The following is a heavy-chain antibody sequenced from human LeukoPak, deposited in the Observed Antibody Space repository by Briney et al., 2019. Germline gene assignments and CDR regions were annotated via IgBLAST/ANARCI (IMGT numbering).Heavy chain of an antibody. CDR1: GFTFTIFG. Sequence: PGGSLRLSCAASGFTFTIFGLNWVRQAPGKGPEWVSYIDARSGITYYADSVQGRFTISRDNAKESVFLQMNSLRADDTAVYYCAKGGLILRYFASYWGQGTLVTVSS. CDR2: IDARSGIT. D-gene: IGHD3-9*01. CDR3: AKGGLILRYFASY. V-gene: IGHV3-48*01. J-gene: IGHJ4*02.